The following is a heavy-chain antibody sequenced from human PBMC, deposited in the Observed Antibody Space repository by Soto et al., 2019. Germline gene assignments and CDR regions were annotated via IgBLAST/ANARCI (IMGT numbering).Heavy chain of an antibody. CDR3: ARLRIATNNYKWFDP. V-gene: IGHV4-31*03. D-gene: IGHD2-21*01. CDR2: IYVTGAV. Sequence: SETLSLTCSVSGAALNSGNYYWSWIRQVPGKGLEWIGHIYVTGAVDYNPSLRDRITISQDTSERQFSLDLRLVTAADTAVYYCARLRIATNNYKWFDPWGQGTLVTVSS. J-gene: IGHJ5*02. CDR1: GAALNSGNYY.